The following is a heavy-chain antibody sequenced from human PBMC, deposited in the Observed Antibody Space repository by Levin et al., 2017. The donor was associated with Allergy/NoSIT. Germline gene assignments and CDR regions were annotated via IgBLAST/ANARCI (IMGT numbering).Heavy chain of an antibody. CDR1: GGSISSYY. J-gene: IGHJ6*02. Sequence: GSLRLSCTVSGGSISSYYWSWIRQPPGKGLEWIGYIYYSGSTNYNPSLKSRVTISVDTSKNQFSLKLSSVTAADTAVYYCARGHPWVNGLLWFGEAPYDDYGMDVWGQGTTVTVSS. V-gene: IGHV4-59*01. D-gene: IGHD3-10*01. CDR3: ARGHPWVNGLLWFGEAPYDDYGMDV. CDR2: IYYSGST.